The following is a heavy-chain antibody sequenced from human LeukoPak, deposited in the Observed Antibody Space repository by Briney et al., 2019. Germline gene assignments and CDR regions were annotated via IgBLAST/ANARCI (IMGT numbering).Heavy chain of an antibody. CDR3: ARGGYCSSTSCPKYYYYYGMDV. D-gene: IGHD2-2*01. CDR2: IWYDGSNK. V-gene: IGHV3-33*01. CDR1: GFTFSSYG. J-gene: IGHJ6*02. Sequence: GGSLRLSCAASGFTFSSYGMHWVRQAPGKGLEWVAVIWYDGSNKYYADSVKGRFTISRDNSKNTLYLQMNSLRAEDTAVYYCARGGYCSSTSCPKYYYYYGMDVWGQGTTVTVSS.